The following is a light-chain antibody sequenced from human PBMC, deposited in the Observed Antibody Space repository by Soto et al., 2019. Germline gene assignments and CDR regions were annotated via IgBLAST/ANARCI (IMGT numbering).Light chain of an antibody. CDR3: QQYNNWPPFT. J-gene: IGKJ3*01. V-gene: IGKV3-15*01. Sequence: EIVMTQSPATLSVSPGERATLSCRASQSVSSNLAWYQQKPGQAPRLLIYGASTRATGIPARFSGSGSGTEFTLTISSLQDEDFAVYYCQQYNNWPPFTFGPGTKVDIK. CDR2: GAS. CDR1: QSVSSN.